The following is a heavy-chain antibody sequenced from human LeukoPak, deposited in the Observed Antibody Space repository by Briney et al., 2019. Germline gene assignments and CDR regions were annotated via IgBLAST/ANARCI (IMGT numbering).Heavy chain of an antibody. CDR3: ARGRAFFD. V-gene: IGHV4-34*01. J-gene: IGHJ4*02. CDR1: GGSFRGYY. D-gene: IGHD3-3*02. CDR2: INQSGST. Sequence: SETLSLTCAVYGGSFRGYYWNWIRQPPGKGLEWIGEINQSGSTNYNPSLKSRVTISFDTSKNQFSLKLSSVTAADTAVYYCARGRAFFDWGQGTLVTVSS.